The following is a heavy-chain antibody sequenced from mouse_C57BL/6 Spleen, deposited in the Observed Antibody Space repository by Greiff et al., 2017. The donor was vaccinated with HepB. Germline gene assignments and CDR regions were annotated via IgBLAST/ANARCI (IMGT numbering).Heavy chain of an antibody. CDR3: ARDLYGYDDGYYFDY. CDR2: ISYDGSN. CDR1: GYSITSGYY. D-gene: IGHD2-2*01. Sequence: EVQLQESGPGLVKPSQSLSLTCSVTGYSITSGYYWNWIRQFPGNKLEWMGYISYDGSNNYNPSLKNRISITRDTSKNQFFLKLNSVTTEDTATYYCARDLYGYDDGYYFDYWGQGTTLTVSS. J-gene: IGHJ2*01. V-gene: IGHV3-6*01.